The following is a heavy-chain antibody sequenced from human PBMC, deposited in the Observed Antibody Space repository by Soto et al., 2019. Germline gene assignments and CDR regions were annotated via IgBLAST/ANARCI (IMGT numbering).Heavy chain of an antibody. CDR1: GFTFSSYD. CDR2: IGTAGDT. V-gene: IGHV3-13*01. CDR3: ARDGGYSYGYERWFDP. Sequence: EVQLVESGGGLVQPGGSLRLSCAASGFTFSSYDMHWVRQATGKGLEWVSAIGTAGDTYYPGSVKGRFTISRENAKNSLYLQMNSLRAEDTAVYYCARDGGYSYGYERWFDPWGQGTLVTVSS. D-gene: IGHD5-18*01. J-gene: IGHJ5*02.